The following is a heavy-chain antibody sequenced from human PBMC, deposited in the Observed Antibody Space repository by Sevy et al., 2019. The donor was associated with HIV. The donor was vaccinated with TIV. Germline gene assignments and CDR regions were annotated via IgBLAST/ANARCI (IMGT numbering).Heavy chain of an antibody. CDR2: ISSSGSTI. J-gene: IGHJ6*02. Sequence: GGSLRLSCAASGFTFSDYYMSWIRQAPGKGLEWVSYISSSGSTIYYADSVKGRFTISRDNAKNSLYLQMNSLRAEDTAVYYCARGGIAAADPTYHYYYGMDVWGQGTTVTVSS. V-gene: IGHV3-11*01. D-gene: IGHD6-13*01. CDR1: GFTFSDYY. CDR3: ARGGIAAADPTYHYYYGMDV.